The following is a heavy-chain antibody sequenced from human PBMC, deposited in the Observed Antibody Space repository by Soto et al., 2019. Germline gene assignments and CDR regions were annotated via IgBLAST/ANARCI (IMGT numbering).Heavy chain of an antibody. V-gene: IGHV5-51*01. D-gene: IGHD6-13*01. Sequence: GESLKISCKGSGYSFASYWIGWVRQMPGKGLEWMGIIYPGESDTRYSPPFQGQVTIAGDKSNSTAYLQWSSLKASDTAMYYCAGHTQQLATYYYYGMDVRGHGTTVTSP. J-gene: IGHJ6*02. CDR3: AGHTQQLATYYYYGMDV. CDR1: GYSFASYW. CDR2: IYPGESDT.